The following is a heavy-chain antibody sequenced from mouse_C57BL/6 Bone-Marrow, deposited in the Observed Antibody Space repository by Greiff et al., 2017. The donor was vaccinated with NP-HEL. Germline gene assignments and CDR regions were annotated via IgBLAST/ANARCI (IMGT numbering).Heavy chain of an antibody. D-gene: IGHD1-1*01. V-gene: IGHV14-1*01. CDR3: TTDYYYGSSFDY. Sequence: VQLQQSGAELVRPGASVKLSCTASGFNIKDYYMHWVKQRPEQGLEWIGRIDPEDGDTEYAPKFQGKATMTADTSSNTAYLQLSSLTSEDTAFYYCTTDYYYGSSFDYWGQGTTLTVSS. J-gene: IGHJ2*01. CDR1: GFNIKDYY. CDR2: IDPEDGDT.